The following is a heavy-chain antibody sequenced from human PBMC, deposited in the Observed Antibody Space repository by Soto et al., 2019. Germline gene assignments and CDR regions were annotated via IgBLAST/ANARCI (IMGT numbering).Heavy chain of an antibody. D-gene: IGHD5-12*01. CDR1: GGSISSYY. CDR3: ARDRDGYTDAFDI. V-gene: IGHV4-59*01. Sequence: QVQLQESGPGLVKPSETLSLTCTVSGGSISSYYWSWIRQPPGKGLEWIGYIYYSGSTNYNPSLKSRVTISVDTSKNQCSLKLSSVTAADTAVYYCARDRDGYTDAFDIWGQGTMVTVSS. CDR2: IYYSGST. J-gene: IGHJ3*02.